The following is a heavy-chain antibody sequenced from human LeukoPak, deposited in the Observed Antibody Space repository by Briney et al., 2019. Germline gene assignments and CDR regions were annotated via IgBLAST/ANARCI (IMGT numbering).Heavy chain of an antibody. CDR2: ISEDGSEE. D-gene: IGHD3-10*01. J-gene: IGHJ4*02. V-gene: IGHV3-30-3*01. Sequence: GGSLRLSCAASGFTFSRYTMHWVRQAPGKGLEWLALISEDGSEEYYLDSVKGRFTISRDNAKNTLFLQMNSLTVEDTAVYYCGRGMRDYYGLDYWGQGILVTVSS. CDR1: GFTFSRYT. CDR3: GRGMRDYYGLDY.